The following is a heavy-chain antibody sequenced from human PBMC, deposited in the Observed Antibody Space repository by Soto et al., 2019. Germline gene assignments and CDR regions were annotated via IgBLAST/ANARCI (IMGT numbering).Heavy chain of an antibody. D-gene: IGHD3-3*01. Sequence: GGSLRLSCAASGFNFDDYAMHWVRQVPGKGLEWVSGISYNGGRLYYADPVKGRFTIFRDNARKSLYLQMSSLRAEDTAFYHCVKGATIFGVVRNWYFDYWGPGTLVTVSS. V-gene: IGHV3-9*01. CDR2: ISYNGGRL. J-gene: IGHJ4*02. CDR3: VKGATIFGVVRNWYFDY. CDR1: GFNFDDYA.